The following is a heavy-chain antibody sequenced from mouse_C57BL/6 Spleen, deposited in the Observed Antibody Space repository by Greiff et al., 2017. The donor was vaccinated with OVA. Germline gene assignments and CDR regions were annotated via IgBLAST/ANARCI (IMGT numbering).Heavy chain of an antibody. D-gene: IGHD6-1*01. V-gene: IGHV3-6*01. CDR1: GYSITSGYY. J-gene: IGHJ3*01. CDR3: ARDSPFAY. CDR2: ISYDGSN. Sequence: EVQRVESGPGLVKPSQSLSLSCSVSGYSITSGYYWYWIRQFPGNKLEWMGFISYDGSNNYNPSLKNRISITLDTSKNQCFLKLNSVTTEDTATYYCARDSPFAYWGQGTLVTVSA.